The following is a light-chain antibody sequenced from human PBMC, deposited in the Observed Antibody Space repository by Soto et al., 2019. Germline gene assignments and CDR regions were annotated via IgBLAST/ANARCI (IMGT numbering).Light chain of an antibody. CDR2: GAS. CDR3: QQYGGSIT. Sequence: EIVLTQSPGTLSLSPGDGATLSCRASQSVSSTYLAWYQQKPGQAPRLLIYGASRRATGIPDRFSGSGSGTDFTLTISRLEPEDFAVYYCQQYGGSITFGQGTRLEIE. CDR1: QSVSSTY. J-gene: IGKJ5*01. V-gene: IGKV3-20*01.